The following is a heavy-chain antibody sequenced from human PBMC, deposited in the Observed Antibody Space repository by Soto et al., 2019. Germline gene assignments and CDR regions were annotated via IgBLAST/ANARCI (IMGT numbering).Heavy chain of an antibody. D-gene: IGHD3-22*01. J-gene: IGHJ4*02. CDR1: GDTFSDYT. CDR3: AXGKDXSDYYFDS. Sequence: QVQLVQSGXEVTKPGSSVKVSCKASGDTFSDYTIXXVRQAPGQGLEWMGGIVPIFGKPTYTQKFQGRVTITADESTTTAYMELSSLRSEDTATYYCAXGKDXSDYYFDSWGQGTLVTVSS. CDR2: IVPIFGKP. V-gene: IGHV1-69*01.